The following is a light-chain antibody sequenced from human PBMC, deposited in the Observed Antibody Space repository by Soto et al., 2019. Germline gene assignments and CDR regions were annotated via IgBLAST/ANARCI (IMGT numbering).Light chain of an antibody. Sequence: DIQMTQSPSSLSASVGDRVTITCQASQDISNYLNWYQQKPGKAPKLLIYDASNLKIGVPSRFSGSGSGTDFIFTISSLQPEDTATYYCQQYENLPLTFGGGTKVDI. V-gene: IGKV1-33*01. CDR1: QDISNY. CDR3: QQYENLPLT. CDR2: DAS. J-gene: IGKJ4*01.